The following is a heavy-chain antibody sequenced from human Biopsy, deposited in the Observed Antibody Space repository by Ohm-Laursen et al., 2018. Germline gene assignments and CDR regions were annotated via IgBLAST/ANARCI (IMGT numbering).Heavy chain of an antibody. J-gene: IGHJ6*02. Sequence: GSLSLTCTVSGGSISRDYWAWIRQPPGKGLQWIGYTYYSGSTNYNPSLNSRVTIAVDTSKNQFSLRLTSVTAADTAVYYCVRSNYHYYGFDVWGQGTTVTVSS. CDR3: VRSNYHYYGFDV. V-gene: IGHV4-59*01. CDR1: GGSISRDY. CDR2: TYYSGST.